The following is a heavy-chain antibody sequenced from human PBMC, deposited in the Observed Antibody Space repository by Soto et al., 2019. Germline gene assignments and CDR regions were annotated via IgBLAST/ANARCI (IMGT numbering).Heavy chain of an antibody. J-gene: IGHJ2*01. Sequence: GSLRLSCAASGFTFSSYAMSWVRQAPGKGLEWVSAISGSGGSTYYADSVKGRFTISRDNSKNTLYLQMNSLRAEDTAVYYCAKLAYYYDSSSWYFDLWGRGTLVTVSS. V-gene: IGHV3-23*01. CDR3: AKLAYYYDSSSWYFDL. D-gene: IGHD3-22*01. CDR1: GFTFSSYA. CDR2: ISGSGGST.